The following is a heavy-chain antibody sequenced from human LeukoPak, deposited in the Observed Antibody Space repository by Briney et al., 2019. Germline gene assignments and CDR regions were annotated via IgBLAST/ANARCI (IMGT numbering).Heavy chain of an antibody. D-gene: IGHD6-13*01. J-gene: IGHJ6*03. V-gene: IGHV4-34*01. CDR3: ARHVEAAGTPLYSYYMDV. Sequence: PSETLSLTCAVYGGSFSGDYWSWIRQPPGKGLEWIGEINHSGSTNYNPSLQSRVALSVDPSKNQFCLKLTSVTAADTAVYYCARHVEAAGTPLYSYYMDVWGKGTTVTISS. CDR2: INHSGST. CDR1: GGSFSGDY.